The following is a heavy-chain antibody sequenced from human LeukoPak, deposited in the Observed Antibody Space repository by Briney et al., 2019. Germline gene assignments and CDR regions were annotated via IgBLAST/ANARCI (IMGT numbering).Heavy chain of an antibody. J-gene: IGHJ4*02. CDR2: VGVNAGAT. CDR1: GFTFGSSA. CDR3: ASMGY. Sequence: GGSLRLSCVASGFTFGSSAMNWVRQAPGKGLEWVSSVGVNAGATYYADSVKGRFTLSRDHSKNTLYLQMNSLRAEDTAVYYCASMGYWGLGTLVTVSS. V-gene: IGHV3-23*01.